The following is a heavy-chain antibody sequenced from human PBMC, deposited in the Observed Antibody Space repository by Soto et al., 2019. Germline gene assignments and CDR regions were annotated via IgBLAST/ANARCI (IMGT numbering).Heavy chain of an antibody. CDR3: ARVDEALRYFDWLSSYGMDV. Sequence: ASVKVSCKAPGYTFTSYAMHWVRQAPGQRLEWMGWINAGNGNTKYSQKFQGRVTITRDTSASTAYMELSSLRSEDTAVYYCARVDEALRYFDWLSSYGMDVWGQGTTVTVSS. V-gene: IGHV1-3*01. CDR2: INAGNGNT. CDR1: GYTFTSYA. J-gene: IGHJ6*02. D-gene: IGHD3-9*01.